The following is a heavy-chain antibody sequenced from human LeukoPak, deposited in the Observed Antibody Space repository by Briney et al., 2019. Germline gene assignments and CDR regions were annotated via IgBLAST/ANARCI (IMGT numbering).Heavy chain of an antibody. J-gene: IGHJ3*02. CDR1: GFTFSTYA. Sequence: GGSLRLSCAASGFTFSTYAMNWVRQAPGKGLEWVSVISGSGDGTYYADSVKGRFTISRDNSKNTLYLQMTSLGAEDTAVYYCAKDFSGGGGDSFDIWGQGTMVTVSS. V-gene: IGHV3-23*01. CDR3: AKDFSGGGGDSFDI. CDR2: ISGSGDGT. D-gene: IGHD3-10*01.